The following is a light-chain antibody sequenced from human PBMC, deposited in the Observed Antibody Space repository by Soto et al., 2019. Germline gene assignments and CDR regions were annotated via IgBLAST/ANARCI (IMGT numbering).Light chain of an antibody. J-gene: IGKJ1*01. Sequence: EVVMTQSPATLSLSPGERATLSCRASQSVSRNLAWYQQKPGQAPRLLMYGASTRAADVPARFSGSGSGTEFTLAISSLQSEDFAVYYCLQYNNWPPWTLGQGTKVDIK. CDR2: GAS. CDR3: LQYNNWPPWT. V-gene: IGKV3-15*01. CDR1: QSVSRN.